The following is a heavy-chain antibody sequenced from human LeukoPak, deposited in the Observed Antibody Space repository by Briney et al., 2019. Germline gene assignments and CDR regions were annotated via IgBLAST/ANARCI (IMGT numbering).Heavy chain of an antibody. Sequence: SETLSLTCSVSGDSISSSSCGWGWIRQPPGKGLEWIGTIYSSGSTYYNPPLESRVTISVDTSKNQFSLRLTSVTAADTAVYYCARRTSNWYYFDFWGQGTLVTVSS. J-gene: IGHJ4*02. V-gene: IGHV4-39*01. CDR2: IYSSGST. CDR3: ARRTSNWYYFDF. CDR1: GDSISSSSCG. D-gene: IGHD6-13*01.